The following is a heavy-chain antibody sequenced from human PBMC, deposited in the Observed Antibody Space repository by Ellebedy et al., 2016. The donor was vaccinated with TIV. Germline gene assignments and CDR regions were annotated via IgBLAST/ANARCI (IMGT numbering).Heavy chain of an antibody. CDR1: GFSFKLYA. J-gene: IGHJ4*02. V-gene: IGHV3-33*05. CDR2: MSYDGGIS. Sequence: GESLKISXAASGFSFKLYAMAWVRQAPGKGLEWVAAMSYDGGISYYADSVKGRFTISRDNSKNTLCLQMNSLRADDTALYYCARGGVWMSRRFDYWGQGTLVTVSS. D-gene: IGHD1-1*01. CDR3: ARGGVWMSRRFDY.